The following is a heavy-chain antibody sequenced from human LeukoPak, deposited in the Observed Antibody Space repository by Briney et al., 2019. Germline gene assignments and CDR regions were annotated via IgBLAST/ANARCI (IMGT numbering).Heavy chain of an antibody. CDR2: RYYTGSA. D-gene: IGHD3-22*01. Sequence: SETLSLTCTVSGGSISNYYCSWIRQAPGKGLEWIGSRYYTGSASYSSSLRSRATISLGTSKNQFSLKLTSVTAADTAVYYCARGDYYDSSGYPFDYWGQGTLVTVSS. CDR3: ARGDYYDSSGYPFDY. V-gene: IGHV4-59*01. J-gene: IGHJ4*02. CDR1: GGSISNYY.